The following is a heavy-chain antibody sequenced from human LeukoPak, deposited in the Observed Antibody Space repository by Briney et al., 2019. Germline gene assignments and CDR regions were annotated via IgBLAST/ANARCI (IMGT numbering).Heavy chain of an antibody. V-gene: IGHV3-7*05. D-gene: IGHD3-10*01. Sequence: GGSLRLSCSASAFTFSMYWMTWVRQAPGRGLEWVATIKEDGSDKYYVDSVRGRFTISRDNAENSLYLQMNSLTAEDTALYYCVRDGIRDIPGVIAIRYDYWGQGTLVTVSS. CDR1: AFTFSMYW. CDR2: IKEDGSDK. J-gene: IGHJ4*02. CDR3: VRDGIRDIPGVIAIRYDY.